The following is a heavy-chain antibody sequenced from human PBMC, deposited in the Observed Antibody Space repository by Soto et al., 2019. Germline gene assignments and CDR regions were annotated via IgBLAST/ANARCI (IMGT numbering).Heavy chain of an antibody. Sequence: SGGSLRLCCAASGFTFSSYSMNWVRQAPGKGLEWVSSISSSSSYIYYADSVKGRFTISRDNAKNSLYLQMNRLRAEDTAVYYCARHRVTGYSNYLRETRTTLYYLDLPGQALLVTVFS. V-gene: IGHV3-21*01. D-gene: IGHD4-4*01. J-gene: IGHJ4*02. CDR2: ISSSSSYI. CDR1: GFTFSSYS. CDR3: ARHRVTGYSNYLRETRTTLYYLDL.